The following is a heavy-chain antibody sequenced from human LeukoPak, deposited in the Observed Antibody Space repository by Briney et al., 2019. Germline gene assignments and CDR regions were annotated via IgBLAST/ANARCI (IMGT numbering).Heavy chain of an antibody. CDR3: ARDTSSRAAKYAFDI. J-gene: IGHJ3*02. V-gene: IGHV3-48*04. CDR2: ISSSSSTI. CDR1: GFTFSSYS. Sequence: GGSLRLSCAASGFTFSSYSMNWVRQAPGKGLEWVSYISSSSSTIYYADSVKGRFTISRDNAKNSLYLQMNSLRAEDTAVYYCARDTSSRAAKYAFDIWGQGTMVTVSS. D-gene: IGHD2-2*01.